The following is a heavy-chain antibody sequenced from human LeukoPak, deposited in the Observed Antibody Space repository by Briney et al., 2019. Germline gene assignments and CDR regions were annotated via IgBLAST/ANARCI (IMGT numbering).Heavy chain of an antibody. CDR3: ARGGSVTRRITIFGVVTQSRYYYGMDI. J-gene: IGHJ6*02. CDR1: GYTFTSYD. V-gene: IGHV1-8*01. CDR2: MNPNSGNT. Sequence: GASVKVSCKASGYTFTSYDINWVRQATGQGLEWMGWMNPNSGNTGYAQKFQGRVTMTRNTSISTAYMELCSLRSEDTAVYYCARGGSVTRRITIFGVVTQSRYYYGMDIWGQGTTVTVSS. D-gene: IGHD3-3*01.